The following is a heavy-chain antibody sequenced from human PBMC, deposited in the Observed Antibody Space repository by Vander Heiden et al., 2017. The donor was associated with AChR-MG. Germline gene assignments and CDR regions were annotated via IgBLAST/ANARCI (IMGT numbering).Heavy chain of an antibody. J-gene: IGHJ4*02. CDR1: GYTFTHYY. V-gene: IGHV1-46*01. CDR2: INPGNPTDYNT. D-gene: IGHD4-4*01. CDR3: ARGEVTHWASPIDY. Sequence: QVQLMQSGAEVKKPGASVKVSCKASGYTFTHYYIHWVRQAPGQGLEWMGIINPGNPTDYNTRYAQKFQGRVTMTRDTSRSTVSLELRSLRSADTAVYYCARGEVTHWASPIDYWGQGTLVTVSS.